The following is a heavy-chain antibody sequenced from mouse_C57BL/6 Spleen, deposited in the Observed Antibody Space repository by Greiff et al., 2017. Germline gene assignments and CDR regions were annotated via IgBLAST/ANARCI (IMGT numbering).Heavy chain of an antibody. CDR1: GYTFTSYW. CDR3: ARNSNYPYYFDY. V-gene: IGHV1-53*01. CDR2: INPSNGGT. Sequence: QVQLKQPGTELVKPGASVTLSCKASGYTFTSYWLHWVKQRPGQGLEWIGNINPSNGGTNYNEKFKSKATLTVDKSSSTAYMQLSSLTSEDSAVYYCARNSNYPYYFDYWGQGTTLTVSS. J-gene: IGHJ2*01. D-gene: IGHD2-5*01.